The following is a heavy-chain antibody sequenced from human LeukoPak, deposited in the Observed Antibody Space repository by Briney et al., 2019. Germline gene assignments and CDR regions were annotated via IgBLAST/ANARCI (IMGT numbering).Heavy chain of an antibody. CDR2: ISYDGSNK. J-gene: IGHJ4*02. CDR3: AKLHYYYDSSGYYYEGLDYFDY. CDR1: GFTFSSHA. V-gene: IGHV3-30-3*01. Sequence: GGSLRLSYAASGFTFSSHAMHWVRQAPGKGLEWVAVISYDGSNKYYADSVKGRFTISRDNSKNTLYLQMNSLRAEDTAVYYCAKLHYYYDSSGYYYEGLDYFDYWGQGTLVTVSS. D-gene: IGHD3-22*01.